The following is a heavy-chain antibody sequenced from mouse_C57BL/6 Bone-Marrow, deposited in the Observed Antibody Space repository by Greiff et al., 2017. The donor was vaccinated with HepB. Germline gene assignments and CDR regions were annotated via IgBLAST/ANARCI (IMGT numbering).Heavy chain of an antibody. CDR2: ISSGSSTI. V-gene: IGHV5-17*01. CDR3: ARLGITTVGLDY. D-gene: IGHD1-1*01. J-gene: IGHJ2*01. CDR1: GFTFSDYG. Sequence: DVQLQESGGGLVKPGGSLKLSCAASGFTFSDYGMHWVRQAPEKGLEWVAYISSGSSTIYYADTVKGRFTISRDNAKNTLFLQMTSLRSEDTAMYYCARLGITTVGLDYWGQGTTLTVSS.